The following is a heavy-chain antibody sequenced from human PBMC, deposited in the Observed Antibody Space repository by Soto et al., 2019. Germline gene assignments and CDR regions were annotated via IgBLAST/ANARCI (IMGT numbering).Heavy chain of an antibody. V-gene: IGHV1-3*01. D-gene: IGHD3-22*01. CDR3: ARGSYYYESSGYYPDY. Sequence: GASVKVSCKASGYTFANYAIHWVRQAPGQRLEWMGWINAGNGNPKYSQKFQDRVTISRDTSATTAYMEMSSLRSEHTAVYYCARGSYYYESSGYYPDYWGQGTLVTVSS. CDR2: INAGNGNP. J-gene: IGHJ4*02. CDR1: GYTFANYA.